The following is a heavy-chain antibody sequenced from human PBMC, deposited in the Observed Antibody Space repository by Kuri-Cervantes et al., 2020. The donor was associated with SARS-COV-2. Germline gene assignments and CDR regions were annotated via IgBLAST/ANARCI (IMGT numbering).Heavy chain of an antibody. Sequence: ASVNVSCKVSGYTLTELSMHWVRQAPGKGLEWMGGFDPEDGETTYAQKFQGRVTMTEDTSTDTAYMELSSLRSEDTAVYYCATTDTAMVPEFDYWGQGTLVTFSS. V-gene: IGHV1-24*01. CDR1: GYTLTELS. CDR3: ATTDTAMVPEFDY. D-gene: IGHD5-18*01. J-gene: IGHJ4*02. CDR2: FDPEDGET.